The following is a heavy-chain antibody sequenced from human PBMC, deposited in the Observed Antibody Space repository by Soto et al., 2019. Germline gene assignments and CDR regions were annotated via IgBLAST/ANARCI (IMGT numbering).Heavy chain of an antibody. Sequence: GGSLRLSCAASGFTFSSYIMNWVRQAPGKGLEWVSSISSSSSYIYYADSVKGRFTISRDNAKNSLYLQMNSLRAEDTAVYYCARRGITIFGVVPYGMDVWGQGTTVTVSS. D-gene: IGHD3-3*01. CDR3: ARRGITIFGVVPYGMDV. CDR1: GFTFSSYI. CDR2: ISSSSSYI. J-gene: IGHJ6*02. V-gene: IGHV3-21*01.